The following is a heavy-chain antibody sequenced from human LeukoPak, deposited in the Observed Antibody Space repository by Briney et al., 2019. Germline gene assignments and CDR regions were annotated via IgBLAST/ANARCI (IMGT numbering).Heavy chain of an antibody. Sequence: SETLSLTCVVSGASFSSSHWNWIRQLPGKGLEWIGCLSYTGKTDYNPSLTSRVTISLDMSKNQVSLKLRSVTAADTAVYYCSEGYFEPFDHWGQGTLVTVSS. V-gene: IGHV4-59*01. CDR3: SEGYFEPFDH. CDR1: GASFSSSH. J-gene: IGHJ4*02. CDR2: LSYTGKT. D-gene: IGHD2/OR15-2a*01.